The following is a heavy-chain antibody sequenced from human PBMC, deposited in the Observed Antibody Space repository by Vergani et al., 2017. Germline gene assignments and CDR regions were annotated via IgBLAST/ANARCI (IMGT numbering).Heavy chain of an antibody. CDR3: AKVGRSEVAGTFGAFDI. V-gene: IGHV3-23*04. CDR1: GFTFTNFA. CDR2: LSASDRRT. D-gene: IGHD6-19*01. Sequence: EVDLVESGGGLAQPGGSLRLSCEASGFTFTNFAMTWVRQAPGEGLEWVSTLSASDRRTHYADSVKGRFTISRDNSKNTLFLHMNSLRPEDTAVYYCAKVGRSEVAGTFGAFDIWGQGTMVTVSS. J-gene: IGHJ3*02.